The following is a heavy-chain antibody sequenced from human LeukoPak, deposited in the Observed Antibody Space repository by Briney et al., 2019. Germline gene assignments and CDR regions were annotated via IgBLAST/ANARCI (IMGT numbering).Heavy chain of an antibody. D-gene: IGHD6-25*01. V-gene: IGHV3-74*01. Sequence: QTGGSLRLSCAASGFTFSSYWMYWVCQAPGKGLVWVSRINSDGSSTSYADSVKGRFTISRDNAKNTLYLQMNSLRAEDTAVYYCTRGAAEAGFSIDYWGQGTLVTVSS. J-gene: IGHJ4*02. CDR2: INSDGSST. CDR3: TRGAAEAGFSIDY. CDR1: GFTFSSYW.